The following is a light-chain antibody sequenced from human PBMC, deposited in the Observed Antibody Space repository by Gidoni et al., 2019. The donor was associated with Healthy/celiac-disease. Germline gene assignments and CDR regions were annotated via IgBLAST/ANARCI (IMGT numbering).Light chain of an antibody. CDR1: SSDVVGYNY. J-gene: IGLJ2*01. CDR3: RSYTSSSTLAV. CDR2: DVS. V-gene: IGLV2-14*01. Sequence: QSALTQPASVSGSPGQSITISCTGTSSDVVGYNYVSWYQQPPGKAPKLMIYDVSNRPTGVSNRFSGSKSGNTASLTISGRQAEDEADYYCRSYTSSSTLAVFGGGTKLTVL.